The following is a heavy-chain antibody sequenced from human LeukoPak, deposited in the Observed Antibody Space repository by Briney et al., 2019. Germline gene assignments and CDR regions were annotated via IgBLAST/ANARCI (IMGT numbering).Heavy chain of an antibody. CDR3: ARTSAAGALGSFDI. J-gene: IGHJ3*02. V-gene: IGHV4-59*01. CDR1: GGSISSYY. Sequence: SQSLSLTWTVSGGSISSYYWGWIRQPPGKGLEWVGYIYYSGSTNYNPSLKSRVTISVDTSKNQFSLKLSSVTAADTAVYYCARTSAAGALGSFDIGGQGTMVTVSS. D-gene: IGHD6-13*01. CDR2: IYYSGST.